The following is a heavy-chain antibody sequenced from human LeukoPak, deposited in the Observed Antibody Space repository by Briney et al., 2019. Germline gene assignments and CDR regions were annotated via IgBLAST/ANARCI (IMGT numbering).Heavy chain of an antibody. D-gene: IGHD3-3*01. Sequence: ASVKVSCKASGYTFTGYHMHWVRQAPGQGLEWMGWVNPNSGGTNYAQKFQGRVTMTRDTSISTAYMELSRLRSDDTAVYYCARRTTDQYDFWSGYYYYWGQGTLVTVSS. CDR1: GYTFTGYH. CDR2: VNPNSGGT. V-gene: IGHV1-2*02. J-gene: IGHJ4*02. CDR3: ARRTTDQYDFWSGYYYY.